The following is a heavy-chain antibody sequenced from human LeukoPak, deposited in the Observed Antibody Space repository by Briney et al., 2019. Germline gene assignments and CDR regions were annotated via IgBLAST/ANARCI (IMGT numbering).Heavy chain of an antibody. CDR1: GFTFSTYW. D-gene: IGHD6-13*01. CDR2: IKQDGSEK. Sequence: GGSLRLSCEASGFTFSTYWMSWVRQAPGKGLEWVANIKQDGSEKYYVDSVKGRFTISRDNAKNSLYLQMNSLRAEDTAMYYCARDSAGNDYWGQGTLVTVSS. J-gene: IGHJ4*02. CDR3: ARDSAGNDY. V-gene: IGHV3-7*01.